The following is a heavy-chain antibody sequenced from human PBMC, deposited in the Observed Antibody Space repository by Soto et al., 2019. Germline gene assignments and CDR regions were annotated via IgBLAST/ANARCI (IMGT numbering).Heavy chain of an antibody. CDR3: ARVPPPPIVVVTVDY. V-gene: IGHV1-18*01. CDR2: ISAYNGNT. Sequence: ASVKVSCKASGYTFTSYGISWVRQAPGQGLEWMGWISAYNGNTNYAQKLQGRVTMTTDTSTSTAYMELRSLRSDDTAVYYCARVPPPPIVVVTVDYWGQGTLVTVSS. CDR1: GYTFTSYG. D-gene: IGHD3-22*01. J-gene: IGHJ4*02.